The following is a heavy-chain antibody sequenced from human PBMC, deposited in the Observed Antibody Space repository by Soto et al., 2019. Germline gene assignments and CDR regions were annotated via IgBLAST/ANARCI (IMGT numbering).Heavy chain of an antibody. CDR3: ARLLGDHSAFFSYGMDA. D-gene: IGHD2-21*01. Sequence: GESLKISCAASGFTFDTYWMNWVRQAPGKGPEWLSGINSDGTISSYADSVKGRFTISRDNARNTLSLQMNSLRADDTAVYYCARLLGDHSAFFSYGMDAWGQGTTVTVSS. J-gene: IGHJ6*02. CDR2: INSDGTIS. CDR1: GFTFDTYW. V-gene: IGHV3-74*01.